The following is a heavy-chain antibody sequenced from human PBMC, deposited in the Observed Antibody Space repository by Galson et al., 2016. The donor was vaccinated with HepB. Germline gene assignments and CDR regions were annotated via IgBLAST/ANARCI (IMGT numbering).Heavy chain of an antibody. CDR3: AREILTGYYSDWFDP. V-gene: IGHV6-1*01. D-gene: IGHD3-9*01. J-gene: IGHJ5*02. CDR2: TYYSSKWYG. CDR1: GDSVSRNNVA. Sequence: CAISGDSVSRNNVAWGWIRQSPSRGLEWLERTYYSSKWYGDYADFVKSRITVRADTSKNQVSLQLNSVTPEDTAIYYCAREILTGYYSDWFDPWGQGTLVTVSS.